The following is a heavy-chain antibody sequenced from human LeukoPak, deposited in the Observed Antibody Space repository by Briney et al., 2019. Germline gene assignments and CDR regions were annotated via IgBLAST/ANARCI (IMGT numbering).Heavy chain of an antibody. J-gene: IGHJ4*02. CDR1: GGSISSGDYY. CDR2: IYYSGST. D-gene: IGHD5-12*01. Sequence: SETLSLTCTVSGGSISSGDYYWSWIRQPPGKGLEWIGYIYYSGSTYYNPSLKSRVTISVDTSKNQFSLKLRSVTAADTAVYYCARRATTDYYFDNWGQGTLVTVSS. CDR3: ARRATTDYYFDN. V-gene: IGHV4-30-4*08.